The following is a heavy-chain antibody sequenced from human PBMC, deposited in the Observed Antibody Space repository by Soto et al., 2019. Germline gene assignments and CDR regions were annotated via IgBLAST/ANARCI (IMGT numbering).Heavy chain of an antibody. CDR2: VSGSGGST. J-gene: IGHJ4*02. Sequence: EVQLLESGGGLVQTGGSLRLSCAASGFTFSSYAMRWVRQAPGKGLDWVSAVSGSGGSTYYADSVKGRFTISRDNSKNTLYLQMNSLRAEDTAVYYCARRGPGTYFDYWGQGTLVTVSS. V-gene: IGHV3-23*01. CDR1: GFTFSSYA. D-gene: IGHD6-13*01. CDR3: ARRGPGTYFDY.